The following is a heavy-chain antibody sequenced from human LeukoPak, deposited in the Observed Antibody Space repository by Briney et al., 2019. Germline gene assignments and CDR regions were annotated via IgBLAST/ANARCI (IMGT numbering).Heavy chain of an antibody. J-gene: IGHJ3*02. D-gene: IGHD2-8*01. V-gene: IGHV1-69*05. CDR1: GGTFSNYA. CDR2: IAPIFGTA. Sequence: SVKVSCKASGGTFSNYAISWVRQAPGQGLEWMARIAPIFGTANHAHRFQGRITITTDESTSTAYMELSSLRSEDTAVYYCASPIMVYDAFDIWGQGTMVTVSS. CDR3: ASPIMVYDAFDI.